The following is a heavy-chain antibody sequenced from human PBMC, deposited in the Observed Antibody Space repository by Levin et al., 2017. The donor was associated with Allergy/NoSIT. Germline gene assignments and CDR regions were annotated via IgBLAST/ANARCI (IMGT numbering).Heavy chain of an antibody. CDR2: ISGGGGST. D-gene: IGHD6-6*01. CDR3: AKGGRPLYYFDY. Sequence: GESLKISCAASGFTFSSYAMSWVRQAPGKGLEWVSVISGGGGSTFYADSVKGRFTISRDNSKNTLYLQMNSLRAEDTAVYYCAKGGRPLYYFDYWGQGTLVTVSS. J-gene: IGHJ4*02. CDR1: GFTFSSYA. V-gene: IGHV3-23*01.